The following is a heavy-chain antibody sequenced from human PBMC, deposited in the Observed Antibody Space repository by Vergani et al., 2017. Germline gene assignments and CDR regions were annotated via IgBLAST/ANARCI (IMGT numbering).Heavy chain of an antibody. CDR3: AKDLGTSSGGGWFDP. CDR2: ISWNSNSI. Sequence: EVQLEESGGGLVLPGRSLRLSCVASGFTSAGYAMHWVRKAPGKGLGWVSGISWNSNSIGYADSVKGRFTISRENAKNSLYFQMNSLRAEDTALYDCAKDLGTSSGGGWFDPWGQGTLVTVSS. CDR1: GFTSAGYA. D-gene: IGHD6-6*01. J-gene: IGHJ5*02. V-gene: IGHV3-9*02.